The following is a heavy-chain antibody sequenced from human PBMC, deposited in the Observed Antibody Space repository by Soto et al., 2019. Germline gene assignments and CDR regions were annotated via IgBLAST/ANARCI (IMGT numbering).Heavy chain of an antibody. CDR2: TTYDGSDK. V-gene: IGHV3-30*18. Sequence: QVQLVESGGGVVQPGRSLRLTCVASEFTFSTYGMHWARQAPGKGLEWVAATTYDGSDKYHADSVKGRFTISRDNSKNTLYLQMNSLRDEDTAVYYCAKDLRMIGYCGMDVWGQGTTVIVSS. CDR1: EFTFSTYG. J-gene: IGHJ6*02. D-gene: IGHD3-9*01. CDR3: AKDLRMIGYCGMDV.